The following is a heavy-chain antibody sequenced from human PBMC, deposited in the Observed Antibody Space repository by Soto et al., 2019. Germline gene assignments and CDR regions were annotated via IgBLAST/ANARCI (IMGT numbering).Heavy chain of an antibody. J-gene: IGHJ5*02. V-gene: IGHV4-31*02. CDR3: ARMYSSGSGWFHP. CDR1: GYFIGAGGYY. Sequence: PSETLSLTCFVSGYFIGAGGYYWSWIRHHPGKGLEWIGSFYSSGNIIYDPSLRSRVSISGDMSTNQFSMSLTSVTAADTARYYCARMYSSGSGWFHPWGQGTLVTVSS. D-gene: IGHD6-19*01. CDR2: FYSSGNI.